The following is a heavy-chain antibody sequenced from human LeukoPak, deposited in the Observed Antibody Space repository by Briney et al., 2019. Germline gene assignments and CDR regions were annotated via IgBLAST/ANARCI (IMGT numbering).Heavy chain of an antibody. CDR2: ITGTGGR. Sequence: GGSLRLSCAVSGFTLTNHGVSWVRQAPGKGLEWVSIITGTGGRYYGDSVKGRFILSRDNSKNTVYMQMSSLRAEDTATYYCAKDYCRDGNCPFPFLDSWGQGTLVTVSS. CDR3: AKDYCRDGNCPFPFLDS. V-gene: IGHV3-23*01. D-gene: IGHD2-15*01. J-gene: IGHJ4*02. CDR1: GFTLTNHG.